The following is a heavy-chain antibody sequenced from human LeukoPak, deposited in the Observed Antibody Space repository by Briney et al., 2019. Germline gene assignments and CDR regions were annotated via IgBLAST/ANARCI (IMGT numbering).Heavy chain of an antibody. CDR1: GFTFSSYG. CDR2: IWYDGSNK. V-gene: IGHV3-33*01. CDR3: ARDTYYLTSSSWPDFDY. J-gene: IGHJ4*02. Sequence: PGGSLRLSCAASGFTFSSYGMHWVRPAPGKGLEWVAVIWYDGSNKYYADSVKGRFAISRDNSKNTLYLQMNSLRAEDTAVYYCARDTYYLTSSSWPDFDYWGQGTLVTVSS. D-gene: IGHD6-13*01.